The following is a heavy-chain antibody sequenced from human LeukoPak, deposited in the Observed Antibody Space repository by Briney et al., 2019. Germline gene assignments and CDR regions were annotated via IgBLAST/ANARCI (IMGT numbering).Heavy chain of an antibody. Sequence: PGGSLRLSCAASGFTFSSYAMHWVRQAPGKGLEWVAVISYDGSNKYYADSVKGRFTISRDNSKNTLYLQMNSLRAEDTAVYYCAKEIRSYSSGGTGALDYWGQGTLVTVSS. CDR1: GFTFSSYA. J-gene: IGHJ4*02. CDR2: ISYDGSNK. CDR3: AKEIRSYSSGGTGALDY. D-gene: IGHD6-19*01. V-gene: IGHV3-30-3*01.